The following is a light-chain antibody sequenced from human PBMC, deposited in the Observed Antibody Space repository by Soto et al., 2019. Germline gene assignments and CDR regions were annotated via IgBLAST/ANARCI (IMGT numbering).Light chain of an antibody. CDR2: GAS. CDR3: QQYGTSPQT. V-gene: IGKV3-20*01. Sequence: EIVLTQSPGTLSLSPGEGATLSCRASQSVASNCLAWYQQKPGQAPRLLIYGASSRATGIPDRFSGSGSGTDFTLTISRLGPEDFAVYYCQQYGTSPQTFGQGTKVEIK. CDR1: QSVASNC. J-gene: IGKJ1*01.